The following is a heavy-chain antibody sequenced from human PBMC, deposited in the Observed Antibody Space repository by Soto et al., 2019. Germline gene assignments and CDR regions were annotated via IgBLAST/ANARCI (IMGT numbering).Heavy chain of an antibody. CDR3: ARYKDRPQLGGNYYSIMDG. Sequence: QVQVVQSGAEVKKPGSSVKVSCKASGGTFSTAAISWVRQAPGQGLEWMGGIMPILRTADYAQKFQGRVTITADESTSTSYLELRCLRSDDTAVYYCARYKDRPQLGGNYYSIMDGWGQGTTVTVSS. J-gene: IGHJ6*02. CDR2: IMPILRTA. CDR1: GGTFSTAA. D-gene: IGHD1-20*01. V-gene: IGHV1-69*11.